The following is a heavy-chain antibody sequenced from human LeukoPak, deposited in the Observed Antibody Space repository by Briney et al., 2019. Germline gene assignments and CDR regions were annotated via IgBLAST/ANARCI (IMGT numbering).Heavy chain of an antibody. CDR1: GLTFSSYG. J-gene: IGHJ4*02. CDR2: FTASGSGS. D-gene: IGHD6-13*01. V-gene: IGHV3-23*01. Sequence: GGSLRLSCAASGLTFSSYGMSWVRQAPGKGLEWVSSFTASGSGSYYADSVRGRFTVSRDNSKNTVYLQMNSLRAEDTAVYYCAETSSWYRRHVHYWGQGTRVTVSS. CDR3: AETSSWYRRHVHY.